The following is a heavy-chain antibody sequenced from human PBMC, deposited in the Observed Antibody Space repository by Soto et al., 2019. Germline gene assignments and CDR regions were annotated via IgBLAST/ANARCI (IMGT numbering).Heavy chain of an antibody. V-gene: IGHV1-46*01. CDR2: INPSGGST. CDR1: GYTFTSYY. CDR3: ASSEGYCSGGSCYSYWFDP. D-gene: IGHD2-15*01. J-gene: IGHJ5*02. Sequence: ASVKVSCKASGYTFTSYYMHWVRQAPGQGLEWMGIINPSGGSTSYAKKFQGRVTMTRDTSTSTVYMELSSLRSEDTAVYYCASSEGYCSGGSCYSYWFDPWGQGTLVTVSS.